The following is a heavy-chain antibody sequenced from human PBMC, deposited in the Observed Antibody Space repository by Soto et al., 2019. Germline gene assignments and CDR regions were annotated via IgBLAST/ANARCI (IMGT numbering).Heavy chain of an antibody. V-gene: IGHV4-34*01. CDR2: INHSGST. J-gene: IGHJ6*02. CDR1: GGSFSGYY. CDR3: ATWYYDILTGGPGGGYGMDV. Sequence: TSETLSLTCAVYGGSFSGYYWSWIRQPPGKGLEWIGEINHSGSTNYNPSLKSRVTISVDTSKNQFSLKLSSVTAADTAVYYCATWYYDILTGGPGGGYGMDVWGQGTTVTVSS. D-gene: IGHD3-9*01.